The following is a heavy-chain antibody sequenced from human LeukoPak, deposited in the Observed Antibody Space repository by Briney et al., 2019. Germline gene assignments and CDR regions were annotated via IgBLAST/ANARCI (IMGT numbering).Heavy chain of an antibody. CDR3: ATEGPRDFWSGYYLGY. V-gene: IGHV4-39*02. D-gene: IGHD3-3*01. CDR2: IYYSGST. CDR1: GGSISSSSYY. Sequence: SETLSLTCTVSGGSISSSSYYWGWIRQPPGKGLEWIGSIYYSGSTYYNPSLKSRVTISVDTSKNQFSLKLSSVTAADTAVYYCATEGPRDFWSGYYLGYWGQGTLVTVSS. J-gene: IGHJ4*02.